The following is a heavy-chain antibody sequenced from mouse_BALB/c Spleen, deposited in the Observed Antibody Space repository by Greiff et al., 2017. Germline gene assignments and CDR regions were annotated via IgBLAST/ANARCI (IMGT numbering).Heavy chain of an antibody. CDR2: IYPGNSDT. Sequence: EVQLQQSGTVLARPGASVKMSCKASGYTFTSYWMHWVKQRPGQGLEWIGAIYPGNSDTSYNQKFKGKAKLTAVTSTSTAYMELSSLTNEDSAVYYCTRWGKAVVATGYWYFDVWGAGTTVTVSS. V-gene: IGHV1-5*01. CDR1: GYTFTSYW. D-gene: IGHD1-1*01. J-gene: IGHJ1*01. CDR3: TRWGKAVVATGYWYFDV.